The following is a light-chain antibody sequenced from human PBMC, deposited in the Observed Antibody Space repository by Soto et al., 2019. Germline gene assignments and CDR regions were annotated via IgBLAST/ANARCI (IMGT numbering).Light chain of an antibody. CDR3: QQYNSYSRA. V-gene: IGKV1-5*01. J-gene: IGKJ4*01. Sequence: DIQMTQSPSTLSASVGDRVTITCRASQSISSWLAWYQQKPGKAPKLLIYDASSLESGVLSRFSGSGSGTEFTLTISSLQPDDFATYYCQQYNSYSRAFGGGTKVEIK. CDR1: QSISSW. CDR2: DAS.